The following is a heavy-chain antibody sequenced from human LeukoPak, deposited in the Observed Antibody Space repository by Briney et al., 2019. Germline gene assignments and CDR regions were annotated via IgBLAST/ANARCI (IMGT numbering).Heavy chain of an antibody. CDR2: MSGSGGST. Sequence: PGGSLRLSCAASGFTFSSFAMSWVRQAPGKGLEWVSGMSGSGGSTYYADSVKGRFTISRDISKNTLYLQMNNLRAEDTAVYYCAKDGLRGWSYYFDYWGQGTLVTVSS. CDR3: AKDGLRGWSYYFDY. D-gene: IGHD2-15*01. J-gene: IGHJ4*02. CDR1: GFTFSSFA. V-gene: IGHV3-23*01.